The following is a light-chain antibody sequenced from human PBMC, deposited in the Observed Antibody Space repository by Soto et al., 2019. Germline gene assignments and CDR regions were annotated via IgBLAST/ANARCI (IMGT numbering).Light chain of an antibody. Sequence: EIVMTQSPATLSVSPGVRATLSCRASQSVSSNLAWYQQKPGQAPGLLIYGASTRATGIPARFSGSGSGTEFTLTISSLQSEDFAVYYCQQYNNWLPTFGQGTKLEIK. J-gene: IGKJ2*01. V-gene: IGKV3-15*01. CDR3: QQYNNWLPT. CDR1: QSVSSN. CDR2: GAS.